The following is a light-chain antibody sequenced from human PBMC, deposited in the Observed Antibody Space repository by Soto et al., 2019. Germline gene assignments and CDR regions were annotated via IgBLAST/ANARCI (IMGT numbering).Light chain of an antibody. CDR3: SPYAGSNNVV. V-gene: IGLV2-8*01. Sequence: QSALTQPPSASGSPGQSVTISCTGTRSDVGGYNFVSWYRQHPGKAPKLLIYAVSQRPSGVPARFSGSKSGNTASLTVSGLQAEDEADYYCSPYAGSNNVVFGGGTKLTVL. CDR2: AVS. CDR1: RSDVGGYNF. J-gene: IGLJ2*01.